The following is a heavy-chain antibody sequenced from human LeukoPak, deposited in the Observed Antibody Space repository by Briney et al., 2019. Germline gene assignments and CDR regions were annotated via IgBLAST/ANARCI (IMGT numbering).Heavy chain of an antibody. D-gene: IGHD4-11*01. CDR1: GFTVSSNY. CDR2: ISGSGGST. CDR3: PIGSGTVTTPWDYYGMDV. V-gene: IGHV3-23*01. J-gene: IGHJ6*02. Sequence: PGGSLRLSCAASGFTVSSNYMTWVRQAPGKGLEWVSAISGSGGSTYYADSVKGRFTISRDNSKNTLYLQMNSLRAEDTAVYYCPIGSGTVTTPWDYYGMDVWGQGTTVTVSS.